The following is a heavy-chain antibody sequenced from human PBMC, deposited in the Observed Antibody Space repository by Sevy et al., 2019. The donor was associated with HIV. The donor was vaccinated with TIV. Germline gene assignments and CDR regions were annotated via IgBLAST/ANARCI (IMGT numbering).Heavy chain of an antibody. CDR2: IKRDGSEK. CDR3: AREIGGGNSF. J-gene: IGHJ4*02. V-gene: IGHV3-7*01. CDR1: GFTFSSFW. D-gene: IGHD1-1*01. Sequence: WGSLRLSCAASGFTFSSFWMHWVRQAPGKGLEWVANIKRDGSEKYYVHSVKGRFTVSRDNAKNSLYLQMNSLRAEDTAVYYCAREIGGGNSFWGQGTLVTVSS.